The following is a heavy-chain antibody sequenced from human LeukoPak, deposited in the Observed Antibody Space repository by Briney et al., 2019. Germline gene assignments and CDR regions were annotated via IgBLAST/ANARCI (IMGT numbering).Heavy chain of an antibody. CDR3: ARADKGSSWYTYYMDV. V-gene: IGHV4-4*02. CDR1: GGSISSSNW. CDR2: IYHSGST. Sequence: SGTLSLTCAVSGGSISSSNWWSWVRQPPGKGLEWIGEIYHSGSTNYNPSLKSRVTISVDKSKNQFSLKLSSVTAADTAVYYCARADKGSSWYTYYMDVWGKGTTVTVSS. J-gene: IGHJ6*03. D-gene: IGHD6-13*01.